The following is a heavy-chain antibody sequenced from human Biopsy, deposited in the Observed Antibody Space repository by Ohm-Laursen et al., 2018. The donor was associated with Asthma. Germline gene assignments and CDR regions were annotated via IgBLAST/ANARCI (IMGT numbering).Heavy chain of an antibody. CDR2: INANSGCT. CDR3: ARIKIRIGAGTDRYFDL. V-gene: IGHV1-2*06. D-gene: IGHD3-16*01. Sequence: GASVKVSCKASGYPFTDYYVHWVRQAPGQGLEWMGRINANSGCTKYAQKFQGRVTMTRDTSVNTAFMVLSRLRSDDTAVYYCARIKIRIGAGTDRYFDLWGRGTLVTVSS. J-gene: IGHJ2*01. CDR1: GYPFTDYY.